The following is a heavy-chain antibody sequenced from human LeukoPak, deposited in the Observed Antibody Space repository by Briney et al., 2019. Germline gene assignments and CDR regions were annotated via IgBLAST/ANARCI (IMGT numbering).Heavy chain of an antibody. CDR3: ASAHCSSTSCYSDFDY. CDR1: GGSISSYY. D-gene: IGHD2-2*01. J-gene: IGHJ4*02. V-gene: IGHV4-34*01. CDR2: INHSGST. Sequence: SGTLSLTCTVSGGSISSYYWSWIRQPPGKGLEWIGEINHSGSTNYNPSLKSRVTISVDTSKNQFSLKLSSVTAADTAVYYCASAHCSSTSCYSDFDYWGQGTLVTVSS.